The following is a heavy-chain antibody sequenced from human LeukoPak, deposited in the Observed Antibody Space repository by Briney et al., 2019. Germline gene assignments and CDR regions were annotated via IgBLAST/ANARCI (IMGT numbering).Heavy chain of an antibody. J-gene: IGHJ4*02. D-gene: IGHD3-3*01. CDR1: GGSFSGYY. V-gene: IGHV4-34*01. Sequence: SETLSLTCAVYGGSFSGYYWSWIRQPPGKGLEWIGEINHSGSTNYNPSLKSRVTISVDTSKNQFSLKLSSVTAADTAVYYCARGGIFGVVKKIKNYFDYWGQGTLVAVSS. CDR3: ARGGIFGVVKKIKNYFDY. CDR2: INHSGST.